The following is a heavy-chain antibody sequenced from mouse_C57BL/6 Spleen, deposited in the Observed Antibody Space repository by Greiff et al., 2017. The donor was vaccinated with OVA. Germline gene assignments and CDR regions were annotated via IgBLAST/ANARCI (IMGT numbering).Heavy chain of an antibody. CDR2: IDPSDSYT. D-gene: IGHD1-1*01. CDR1: GYTFTSYW. V-gene: IGHV1-69*01. Sequence: QVQLKQPGAELVMPGASVKLSCKASGYTFTSYWMHWVKQRPGQGLEWIGEIDPSDSYTNYNQKFKGKSTLTVDKSSSTAYMQLSSLTSEDSAVYYWARDTTVVATRYFDYWGQGTTLTVSS. J-gene: IGHJ2*01. CDR3: ARDTTVVATRYFDY.